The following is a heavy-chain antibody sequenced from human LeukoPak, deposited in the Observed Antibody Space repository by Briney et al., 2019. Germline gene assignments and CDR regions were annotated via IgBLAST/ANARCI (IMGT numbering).Heavy chain of an antibody. J-gene: IGHJ3*02. D-gene: IGHD4-17*01. CDR1: GFTFSTYC. CDR3: ARYGDYDAFDI. CDR2: IYSGGST. V-gene: IGHV3-53*01. Sequence: GGSLRLSCAASGFTFSTYCMTWVRQAPGKGLEWVSVIYSGGSTYYADSVKGRFTISRDNSKNTLYLQMNSLRAEDTAVYYCARYGDYDAFDIWGQGTMVTVSS.